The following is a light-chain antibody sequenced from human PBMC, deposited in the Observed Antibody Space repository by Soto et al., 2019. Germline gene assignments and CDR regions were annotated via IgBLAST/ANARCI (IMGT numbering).Light chain of an antibody. Sequence: DIQMTQSPSSLSASVGDRVTITCQASQDVSNYLNWYQQKLGKAPKLLIYAASNLETGVPSSFSGSASGTYFSSTIRRLQPEDFATYYCQRYSNPITFGQGTKLDI. J-gene: IGKJ5*01. CDR1: QDVSNY. CDR3: QRYSNPIT. V-gene: IGKV1-33*01. CDR2: AAS.